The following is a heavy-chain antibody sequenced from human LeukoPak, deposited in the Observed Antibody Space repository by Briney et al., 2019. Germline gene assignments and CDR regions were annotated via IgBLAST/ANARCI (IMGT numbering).Heavy chain of an antibody. D-gene: IGHD3-22*01. Sequence: PGGSLRLSCAASGFTFSSYAMSWVRQAPGKGLEWVSAISGSGCSTYYADSVKGRFTISRDNSKNTLYLQMNSLRAEDTAVYYCAKGYYYDSSGYSLYYFDYWGQGTLVTVSS. CDR3: AKGYYYDSSGYSLYYFDY. CDR2: ISGSGCST. J-gene: IGHJ4*02. V-gene: IGHV3-23*01. CDR1: GFTFSSYA.